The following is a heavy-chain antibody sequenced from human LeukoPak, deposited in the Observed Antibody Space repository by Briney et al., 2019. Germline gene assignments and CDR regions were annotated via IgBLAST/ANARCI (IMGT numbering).Heavy chain of an antibody. V-gene: IGHV4-34*01. D-gene: IGHD2-2*02. CDR2: INHSGST. Sequence: SETLSLTCTVYGGSFSGYYWSWIRQPPGKGLEWIWEINHSGSTNYNPSLKSRLTISVDTSKNHFSLKLRSVTAADTAVYYCARQIPHSGGDIVVVPAAISYWGQGTLVTVSS. CDR1: GGSFSGYY. J-gene: IGHJ4*02. CDR3: ARQIPHSGGDIVVVPAAISY.